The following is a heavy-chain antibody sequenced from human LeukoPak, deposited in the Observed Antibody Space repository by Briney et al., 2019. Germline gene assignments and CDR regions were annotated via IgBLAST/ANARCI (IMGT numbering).Heavy chain of an antibody. CDR3: ARSKRADTAMVRYYYYYGMDV. J-gene: IGHJ6*02. CDR1: GGSFSGYY. D-gene: IGHD5-18*01. CDR2: INHSGST. V-gene: IGHV4-34*01. Sequence: SETLSLTCAVYGGSFSGYYWSWIRQPPGKGLEWIGEINHSGSTNYNPSLKSRVTISVDTSKNQFSPKLSSVTAADTAVYYCARSKRADTAMVRYYYYYGMDVWGQGTTVTVSS.